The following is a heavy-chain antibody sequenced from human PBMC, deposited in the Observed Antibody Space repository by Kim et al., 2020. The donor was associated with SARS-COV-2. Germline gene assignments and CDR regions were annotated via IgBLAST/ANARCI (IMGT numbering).Heavy chain of an antibody. CDR2: ISYDGSNK. CDR3: ARRDY. D-gene: IGHD6-6*01. V-gene: IGHV3-30*04. CDR1: GFTFSSYA. J-gene: IGHJ4*02. Sequence: GGSLRLSCAASGFTFSSYAMHWVRQAPGKGLEWVAVISYDGSNKYYADSVKGRFTISRDNSKNTLYLQMNSLRAEDTAVYYCARRDYWGQGTLVTVSS.